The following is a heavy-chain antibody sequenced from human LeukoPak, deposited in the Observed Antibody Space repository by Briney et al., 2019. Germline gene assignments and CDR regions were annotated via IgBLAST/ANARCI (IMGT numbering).Heavy chain of an antibody. J-gene: IGHJ4*02. D-gene: IGHD2-2*01. CDR2: MQYDGSEE. CDR3: AGKAAAYYFVY. CDR1: GFSFSTYG. Sequence: GGSLRLSCAASGFSFSTYGIHWVRQAPGKGLEWVTFMQYDGSEEYYADSVKGRFTISRDNSKNTLYLQMDSLRGEDTAVYYCAGKAAAYYFVYWGQGTLVTVSS. V-gene: IGHV3-30*02.